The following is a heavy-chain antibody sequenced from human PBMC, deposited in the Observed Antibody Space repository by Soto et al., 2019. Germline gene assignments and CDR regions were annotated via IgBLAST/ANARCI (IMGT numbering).Heavy chain of an antibody. CDR3: ARAYCSGGSCYSWFDY. J-gene: IGHJ4*02. Sequence: GGSLRLSCAASGFTFSTFTMHWVRQAPGKGLEWVAVIWFDGSNEYFADSVKGRFTISRDNSKNTLYLQMNSLRAEDTAAYYCARAYCSGGSCYSWFDYWGQGTLVTVSS. V-gene: IGHV3-33*01. D-gene: IGHD2-15*01. CDR1: GFTFSTFT. CDR2: IWFDGSNE.